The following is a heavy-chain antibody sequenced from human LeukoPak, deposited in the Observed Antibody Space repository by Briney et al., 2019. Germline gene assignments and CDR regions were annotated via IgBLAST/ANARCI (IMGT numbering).Heavy chain of an antibody. V-gene: IGHV1-18*01. J-gene: IGHJ6*02. CDR3: ARVLMSYYDSSGPNYYYYGMDV. CDR2: ISAYNGNT. D-gene: IGHD3-22*01. CDR1: GYTFTSHG. Sequence: ASVKVSCKASGYTFTSHGISWVRQAPGQGLEWMGWISAYNGNTNYAQKLQGRVTMTTDTSTSTAYVELRSLRSDDTAVYYCARVLMSYYDSSGPNYYYYGMDVWGQGTTVTVSS.